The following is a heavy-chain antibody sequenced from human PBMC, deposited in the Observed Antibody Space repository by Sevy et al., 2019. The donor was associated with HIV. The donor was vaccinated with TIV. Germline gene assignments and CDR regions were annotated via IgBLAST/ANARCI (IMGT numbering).Heavy chain of an antibody. CDR3: GKGGGGHYDPDEIGYYFYYYNMDV. J-gene: IGHJ6*03. CDR1: GFSFDSYG. D-gene: IGHD3-22*01. CDR2: ISGSGTRT. V-gene: IGHV3-23*01. Sequence: GGSLRLSCAVSGFSFDSYGMTWVRQAPGKGLEWVSGISGSGTRTYYADSVKGRFSISRDNSKNRLYLQMNSLRSEATGVYSLGKGGGGHYDPDEIGYYFYYYNMDVWGKGTTVTVSS.